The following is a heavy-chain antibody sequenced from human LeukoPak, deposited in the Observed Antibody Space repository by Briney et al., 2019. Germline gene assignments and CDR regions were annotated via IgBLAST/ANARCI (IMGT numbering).Heavy chain of an antibody. CDR2: IIPIFGTA. D-gene: IGHD4-11*01. V-gene: IGHV1-69*13. CDR1: GGTFSSYA. Sequence: SVKVSCKAFGGTFSSYAISWVRQAPGQGLEWMGGIIPIFGTANYAQKFQGRVTITADESTSTAYMELSSLRSEDTAVYYCASLGDYPDNWFDPWGQGTLVTVSS. CDR3: ASLGDYPDNWFDP. J-gene: IGHJ5*02.